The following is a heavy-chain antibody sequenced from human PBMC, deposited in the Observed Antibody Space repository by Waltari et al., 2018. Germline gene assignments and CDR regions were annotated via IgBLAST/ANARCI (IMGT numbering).Heavy chain of an antibody. V-gene: IGHV4-34*01. Sequence: QVQLQQWGAGLLKPSETLSLTCAVYGGSFSGYYWRWIRQPPGKGLEWIGEITHSGSTNYNPSLKSRVTISVDTSKNQFSLKLSSVTAADTAVYYCARGLRRGYSYGWGWFDPWGQGTLVTVSS. CDR3: ARGLRRGYSYGWGWFDP. J-gene: IGHJ5*02. CDR1: GGSFSGYY. D-gene: IGHD5-18*01. CDR2: ITHSGST.